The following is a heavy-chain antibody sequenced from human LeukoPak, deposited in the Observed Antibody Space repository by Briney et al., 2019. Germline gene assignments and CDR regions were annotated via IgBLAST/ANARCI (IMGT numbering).Heavy chain of an antibody. D-gene: IGHD1-14*01. V-gene: IGHV4-39*01. J-gene: IGHJ4*02. CDR1: GGSISSSSYY. CDR3: ARXRTPYGAFDY. CDR2: IYYSGST. Sequence: SETLSLTCTVSGGSISSSSYYWGWIRQPPGKGLEWIVSIYYSGSTYYNPSLKSRVTISVYTSKKQFSLKLSSVTAADTAVYYXARXRTPYGAFDYWGQGTLVTVSS.